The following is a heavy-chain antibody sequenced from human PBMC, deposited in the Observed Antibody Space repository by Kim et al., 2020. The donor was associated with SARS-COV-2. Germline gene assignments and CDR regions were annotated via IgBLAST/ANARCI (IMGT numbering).Heavy chain of an antibody. J-gene: IGHJ3*02. CDR2: IYYSGST. CDR1: GGSISSYY. Sequence: SETLSLTCTVSGGSISSYYWSWIRQPPGKGLEWIGYIYYSGSTNYNPSLKSRVTISVDTSKNQFSLKLSSVTAADTAVYYCARDLSGYSYGLVDAFDIWGQGTMVTVSS. D-gene: IGHD5-18*01. V-gene: IGHV4-59*01. CDR3: ARDLSGYSYGLVDAFDI.